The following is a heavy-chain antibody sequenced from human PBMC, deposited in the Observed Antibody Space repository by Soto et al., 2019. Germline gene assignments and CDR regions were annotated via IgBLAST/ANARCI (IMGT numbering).Heavy chain of an antibody. CDR2: VYYTGTT. V-gene: IGHV4-59*01. CDR3: ARAGGGHYDSNGYYSIYFDY. J-gene: IGHJ4*02. CDR1: GGSINNYY. D-gene: IGHD3-22*01. Sequence: SETLSHTCTVSGGSINNYYWTWIRQPPGMELEWIGYVYYTGTTSYNPSLKSRVTISIDGSKNQFSLKLSSVTAADTAVYYCARAGGGHYDSNGYYSIYFDYWGQGTLVTVS.